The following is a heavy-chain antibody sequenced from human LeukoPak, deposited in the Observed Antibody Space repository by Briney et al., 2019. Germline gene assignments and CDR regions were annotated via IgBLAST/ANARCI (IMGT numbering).Heavy chain of an antibody. J-gene: IGHJ4*02. V-gene: IGHV4-34*01. CDR2: INHSGST. D-gene: IGHD6-19*01. Sequence: SETLSLTGVVYGGSFSGYYWSWIRQPPGKGLEWIGEINHSGSTNYKSSLKSRVTISVDTSKNQFSLKLSSVTAADTAVYYCARVGAPDSSGWYSREEQFDYWGQGTLVTVSS. CDR1: GGSFSGYY. CDR3: ARVGAPDSSGWYSREEQFDY.